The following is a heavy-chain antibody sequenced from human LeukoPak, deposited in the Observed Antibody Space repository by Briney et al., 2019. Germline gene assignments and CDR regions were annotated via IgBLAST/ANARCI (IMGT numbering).Heavy chain of an antibody. CDR1: GYTFTTYW. CDR3: ARFGNNLPYFMDV. D-gene: IGHD1-14*01. CDR2: IFPGDSDT. J-gene: IGHJ6*03. V-gene: IGHV5-51*01. Sequence: GESLKISCKGSGYTFTTYWIGWVRQMPGKGLKWMGIIFPGDSDTTYSPSFQGQVTISVDKSFSSAYLQWSSLKASDTAIYYCARFGNNLPYFMDVRGKGTTVTVSS.